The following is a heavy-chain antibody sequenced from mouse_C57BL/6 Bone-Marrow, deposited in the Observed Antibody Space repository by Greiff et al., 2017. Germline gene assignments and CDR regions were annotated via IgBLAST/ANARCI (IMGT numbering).Heavy chain of an antibody. CDR3: ARDSYDYGSSYAMDY. D-gene: IGHD1-1*01. CDR2: IDPEDGET. CDR1: GFNIKDYY. Sequence: EVKLQQSGAELVKPGASVKLSCTASGFNIKDYYMHWVKQRTEQGLEWIGRIDPEDGETKYAPKFQGKATLTADTSSNTAYLQLSSLTSWDTAVYYCARDSYDYGSSYAMDYWGQGTSVTVSS. V-gene: IGHV14-2*01. J-gene: IGHJ4*01.